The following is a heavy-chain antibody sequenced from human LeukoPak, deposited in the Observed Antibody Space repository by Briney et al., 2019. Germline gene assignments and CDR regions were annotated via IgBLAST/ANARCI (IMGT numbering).Heavy chain of an antibody. CDR1: GFTFSSYS. J-gene: IGHJ3*02. D-gene: IGHD3-10*01. CDR2: ISSSSSYI. CDR3: AKVLIWTYGSGNYYKGAFDI. V-gene: IGHV3-21*04. Sequence: GGSLRLTCAGSGFTFSSYSMNWVRQAPGKGLEWVSSISSSSSYIYYADSVKGRFTISRDNSKNTLYLHMNSLRAEDTAVYYCAKVLIWTYGSGNYYKGAFDIWGQGTMVTVFS.